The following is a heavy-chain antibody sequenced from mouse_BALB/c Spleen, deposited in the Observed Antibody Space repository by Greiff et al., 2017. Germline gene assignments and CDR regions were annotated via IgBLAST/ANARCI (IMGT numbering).Heavy chain of an antibody. CDR1: GYTFTSYW. Sequence: QVHVKQSGAELAKPGASVKMSCKASGYTFTSYWMHWVKQRPGQGLEWIGYINPSTGYTEYNQKFKDKATLTADKSSSTAYMQLSSLTSEDSAVYYCARSGPRWGYFDYWGQGTTLTVSS. CDR2: INPSTGYT. D-gene: IGHD2-3*01. CDR3: ARSGPRWGYFDY. V-gene: IGHV1-7*01. J-gene: IGHJ2*01.